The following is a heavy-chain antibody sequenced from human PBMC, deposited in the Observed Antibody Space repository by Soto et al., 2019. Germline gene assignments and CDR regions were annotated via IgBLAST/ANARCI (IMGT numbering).Heavy chain of an antibody. CDR1: GFTFKTYT. V-gene: IGHV3-21*01. CDR3: AKVNYYYDSSGYFPPDY. Sequence: GGSLRLSCAASGFTFKTYTMHWVRQAPGKGLEWVSSISSTGTYIYYADSVRGRFTISRDNAKSSLYLQMNSLRAEDTAVYYCAKVNYYYDSSGYFPPDYWGQGTLVTVSS. D-gene: IGHD3-22*01. CDR2: ISSTGTYI. J-gene: IGHJ4*02.